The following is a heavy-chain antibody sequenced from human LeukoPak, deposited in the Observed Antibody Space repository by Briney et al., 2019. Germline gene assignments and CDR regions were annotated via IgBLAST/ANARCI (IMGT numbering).Heavy chain of an antibody. CDR1: GFTFSSYS. CDR2: ISSSSSYI. Sequence: GGSLRLSCAASGFTFSSYSMNWVRQAPGKGLEWVSSISSSSSYIYYADSVKGRFTISRDNAKNSLYLQMNSLRAEDAAVYYCARVEPPIVGAWVFDYWGQGTLVTVSS. V-gene: IGHV3-21*01. J-gene: IGHJ4*02. D-gene: IGHD1-26*01. CDR3: ARVEPPIVGAWVFDY.